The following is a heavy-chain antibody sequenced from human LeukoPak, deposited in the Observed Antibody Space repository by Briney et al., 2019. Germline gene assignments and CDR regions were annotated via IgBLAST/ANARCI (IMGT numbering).Heavy chain of an antibody. D-gene: IGHD3-22*01. CDR1: GFTFSSYA. Sequence: GGSLRLSCAASGFTFSSYAMSWVRQAPGKGLEWVSAISGSGGSTYYADSVKGRFTISRDNSKNTLYLQMNSLRAEDTAVYYCAKKFYYYDSSGQPGYFDYWGQGTLVTVSS. CDR2: ISGSGGST. J-gene: IGHJ4*02. V-gene: IGHV3-23*01. CDR3: AKKFYYYDSSGQPGYFDY.